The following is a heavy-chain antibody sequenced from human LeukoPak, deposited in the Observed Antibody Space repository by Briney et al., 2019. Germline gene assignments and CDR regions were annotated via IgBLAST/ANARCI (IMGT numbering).Heavy chain of an antibody. CDR1: GGSISSSSYY. Sequence: PSGTLSLTCTVSGGSISSSSYYWGWIRQPPGKGLEWIGSIYYSGSTYYNPSLKSRVTISVDTSKNQFSLKLSSVTAADTAVYYCVRYDSSGYYYNYFDYWGQGTLVTVSS. CDR3: VRYDSSGYYYNYFDY. J-gene: IGHJ4*02. V-gene: IGHV4-39*01. CDR2: IYYSGST. D-gene: IGHD3-22*01.